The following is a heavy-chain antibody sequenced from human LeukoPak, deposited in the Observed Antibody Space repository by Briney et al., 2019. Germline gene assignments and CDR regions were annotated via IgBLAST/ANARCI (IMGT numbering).Heavy chain of an antibody. CDR2: FDPEDGET. J-gene: IGHJ4*02. V-gene: IGHV1-24*01. Sequence: ASVKVSCKVSGYTLTELSMHWVRQAPGKGLEWMGGFDPEDGETIYAQKFQGRVTMTEDTSTDTAYMELSSLRSEDTAVYYCATAIEWELLYAYRGQGTLVTVSS. CDR3: ATAIEWELLYAY. CDR1: GYTLTELS. D-gene: IGHD1-26*01.